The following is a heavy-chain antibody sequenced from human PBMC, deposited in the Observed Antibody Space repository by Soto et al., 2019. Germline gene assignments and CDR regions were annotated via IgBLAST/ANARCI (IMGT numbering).Heavy chain of an antibody. CDR3: AREGYSSSSGPRGNWFDP. CDR1: GYTFTSYD. D-gene: IGHD6-6*01. J-gene: IGHJ5*02. V-gene: IGHV1-8*01. CDR2: VNPNSGNT. Sequence: QVQLVQSGAEVKKPGASVKVSCKASGYTFTSYDINWVRQATGQGLEWVGWVNPNSGNTGYAQKFQGRVTMTKNTYISTAHMELSSLSSEDTAVYYCAREGYSSSSGPRGNWFDPWGQGTLVTVSS.